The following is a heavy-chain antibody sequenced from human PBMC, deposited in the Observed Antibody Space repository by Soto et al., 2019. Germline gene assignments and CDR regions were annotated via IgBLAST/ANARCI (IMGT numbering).Heavy chain of an antibody. Sequence: QVQLVESGGGVVQPGRSLRLSCAASGFTCSSYGMHWVRQAPGKGLEWVAVIWYDGSNKYYADSVKGRFTISRDNSKNTLYMQMKSLIAEDTAVYYCARSCRGERAAAEDYWGQGTLVTVSS. V-gene: IGHV3-33*01. CDR3: ARSCRGERAAAEDY. CDR1: GFTCSSYG. J-gene: IGHJ4*02. CDR2: IWYDGSNK. D-gene: IGHD6-13*01.